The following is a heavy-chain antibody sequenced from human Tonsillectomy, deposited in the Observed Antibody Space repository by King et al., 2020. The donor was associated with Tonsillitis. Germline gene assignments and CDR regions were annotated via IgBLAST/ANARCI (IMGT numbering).Heavy chain of an antibody. Sequence: DVQLVESGGGLVKPGGSLRLSCAASGFTFSSYSMNWVRQAPGKGLEWVSSISSSSSYIYYADSVKGRFTISRDNAKNSLYLQMNSLRAEDTAVYYCARGNQYSNYVGEDYYYYGMDVWGQGTTVTVSS. V-gene: IGHV3-21*01. CDR3: ARGNQYSNYVGEDYYYYGMDV. CDR1: GFTFSSYS. CDR2: ISSSSSYI. J-gene: IGHJ6*02. D-gene: IGHD4-11*01.